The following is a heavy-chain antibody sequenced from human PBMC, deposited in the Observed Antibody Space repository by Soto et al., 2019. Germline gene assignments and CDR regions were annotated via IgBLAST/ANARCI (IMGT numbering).Heavy chain of an antibody. D-gene: IGHD6-19*01. CDR3: ARGASSGRRGYWFDP. CDR1: GFTFGSYS. Sequence: GGSLRLSCAASGFTFGSYSMNWVRQAPGKWLEWVSSISSSSSYIHYADSVKGRFTVSRDNAKNSLYLQLNSLRAEDTAVYYCARGASSGRRGYWFDPWGQGTLVTVSS. CDR2: ISSSSSYI. J-gene: IGHJ5*02. V-gene: IGHV3-21*01.